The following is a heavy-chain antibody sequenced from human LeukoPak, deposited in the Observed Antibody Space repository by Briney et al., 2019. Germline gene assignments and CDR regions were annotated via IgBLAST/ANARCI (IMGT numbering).Heavy chain of an antibody. D-gene: IGHD2-15*01. CDR2: ITHNGGST. Sequence: PGGSLRLSCAASGFTFSSYTMNWVRQAPGKELEYVSAITHNGGSTYYADSVKGRFSISRDNSKNTLYLQMSSLTAEDTAVYYCVKDLKYCSGGTCYSSWYFDLWGRGTLVTVSS. J-gene: IGHJ2*01. CDR1: GFTFSSYT. CDR3: VKDLKYCSGGTCYSSWYFDL. V-gene: IGHV3-64D*09.